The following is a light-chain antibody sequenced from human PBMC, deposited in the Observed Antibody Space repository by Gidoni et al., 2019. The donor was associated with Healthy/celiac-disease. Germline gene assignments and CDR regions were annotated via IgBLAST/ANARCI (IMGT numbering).Light chain of an antibody. CDR1: NVGSKS. CDR3: QVWDSSSDHVV. CDR2: DDS. J-gene: IGLJ2*01. V-gene: IGLV3-21*02. Sequence: SYVLPQPPSVSVAPGQTARITCGGNNVGSKSVHWYQQKPGQAPVLVVYDDSDRPSGIPARFSGSNSGNTATLTISRVEAGDEADYYCQVWDSSSDHVVFGGGTKLTVL.